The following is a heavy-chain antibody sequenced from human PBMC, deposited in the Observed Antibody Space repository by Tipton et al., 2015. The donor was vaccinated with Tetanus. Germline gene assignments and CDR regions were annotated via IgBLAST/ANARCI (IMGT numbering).Heavy chain of an antibody. V-gene: IGHV4-39*01. J-gene: IGHJ3*01. CDR3: ARPSTTVTPRAFGV. D-gene: IGHD4-17*01. CDR1: GASMSSSSYY. CDR2: IYYSGSS. Sequence: TLSLTCNVSGASMSSSSYYWDWIRQPPGKGLEWIGSIYYSGSSYYNPSLESRVTISLDTSKNRFSLKLTSVTAADAAVYYCARPSTTVTPRAFGVWDQGTMVTVSS.